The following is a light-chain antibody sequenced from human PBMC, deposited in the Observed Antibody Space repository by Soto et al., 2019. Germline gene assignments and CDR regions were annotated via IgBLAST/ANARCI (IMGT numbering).Light chain of an antibody. CDR1: QGIRND. Sequence: DIQMTQSPSSLSASVGDRVTITCRASQGIRNDLAWFQQEPGKAPKRLIYAASTLQSGVPSRFSGSGAGTEFTLTISSPQLEDFATYYCLQHDSYPLTFGGGTKVEIK. J-gene: IGKJ4*01. CDR2: AAS. CDR3: LQHDSYPLT. V-gene: IGKV1-17*01.